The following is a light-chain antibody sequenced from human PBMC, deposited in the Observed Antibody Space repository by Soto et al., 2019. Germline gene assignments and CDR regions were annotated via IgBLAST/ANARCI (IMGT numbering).Light chain of an antibody. V-gene: IGLV1-44*01. CDR2: SND. CDR1: SSNIGSNA. J-gene: IGLJ3*02. CDR3: TVWDDSLNGWV. Sequence: QSVLTQPPSASGTPGQRVTISCSGSSSNIGSNAVNWYQQLPRTAPKLLIYSNDQGPSGVPDRFSGSKSGTSASLAITGLQSEDEADYYCTVWDDSLNGWVFGGGTKLTVL.